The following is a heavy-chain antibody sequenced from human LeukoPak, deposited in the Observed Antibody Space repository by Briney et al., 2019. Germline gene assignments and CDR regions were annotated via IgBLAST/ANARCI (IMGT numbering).Heavy chain of an antibody. V-gene: IGHV3-73*01. CDR2: ISGSANSFAT. CDR3: MVRLGGYHDVGY. J-gene: IGHJ4*02. D-gene: IGHD2-15*01. Sequence: GGSLRLSCAASGFTFSGNTMYWVRQASGKGLEWVGHISGSANSFATSNTASMKGRFTMSRDDSKNTAYLLMNSLKTEDTAVYYCMVRLGGYHDVGYWGQGILVTVSS. CDR1: GFTFSGNT.